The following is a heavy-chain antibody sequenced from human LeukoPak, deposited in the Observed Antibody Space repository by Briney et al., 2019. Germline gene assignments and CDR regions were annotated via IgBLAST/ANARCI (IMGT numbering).Heavy chain of an antibody. D-gene: IGHD6-19*01. V-gene: IGHV3-21*01. J-gene: IGHJ4*02. CDR3: ARVSHSSGWYDEDY. CDR1: GFTVSSNY. Sequence: GGSLRLSCAASGFTVSSNYMSWVRQAPGKGLEWVSSISSSSNYIYYADSVKGRFTISRDNAKNSLYLQMNSLRAEDTAVYYCARVSHSSGWYDEDYWGQGTLVTVSS. CDR2: ISSSSNYI.